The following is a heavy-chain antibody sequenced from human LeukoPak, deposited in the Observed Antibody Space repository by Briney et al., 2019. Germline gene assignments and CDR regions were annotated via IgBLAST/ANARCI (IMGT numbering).Heavy chain of an antibody. CDR1: GFTFSDYY. CDR2: ISSSSYT. D-gene: IGHD6-19*01. CDR3: ARSGEQWLVLRGDFDY. Sequence: PGGSLRLSCAASGFTFSDYYMSWLRQAPGKGLEWVSYISSSSYTNYADSVKGRFTISRDNAKNSLYLQMNSLRAEDTAVYYCARSGEQWLVLRGDFDYWGQGTLVTVSS. J-gene: IGHJ4*02. V-gene: IGHV3-11*06.